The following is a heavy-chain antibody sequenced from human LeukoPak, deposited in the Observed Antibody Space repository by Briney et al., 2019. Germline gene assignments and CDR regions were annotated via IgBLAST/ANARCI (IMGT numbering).Heavy chain of an antibody. CDR2: IYYSGST. Sequence: PSETLSLTCTVSGGSIRSYYWSWIRQPPGKGLEWIGYIYYSGSTNYNPSLKSRVTISVDTSKNQFSLKLSSVTAADTAVYYCARLPKFSKYYYYGMDVWGQGTTVTVSS. D-gene: IGHD3-9*01. J-gene: IGHJ6*02. V-gene: IGHV4-59*08. CDR1: GGSIRSYY. CDR3: ARLPKFSKYYYYGMDV.